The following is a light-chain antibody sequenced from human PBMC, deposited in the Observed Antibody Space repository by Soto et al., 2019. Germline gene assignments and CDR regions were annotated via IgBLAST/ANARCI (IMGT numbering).Light chain of an antibody. CDR2: AAS. V-gene: IGKV1D-12*01. CDR3: QQANSFPMT. J-gene: IGKJ4*01. CDR1: QGINIW. Sequence: DIQMTQSPSSVSASVGDRVTITCRASQGINIWLAWYQQKPGKAPKLLIYAASSWQSGVPSRFSGSGAGTDFTLTISALQPEDFATYYCQQANSFPMTFGGGTNVEIK.